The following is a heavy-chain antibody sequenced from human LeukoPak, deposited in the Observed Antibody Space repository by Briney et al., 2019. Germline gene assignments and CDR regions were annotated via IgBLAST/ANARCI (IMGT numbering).Heavy chain of an antibody. CDR1: GFTFDDYA. Sequence: PGRSLRLSCAASGFTFDDYAMHWVRQAPGKGLEWVSSISSSSSYIYYADSVKGRFTISRDNAKNSLYLQMNSLRAEDTAVYYCARYCSSTSCYLPFAFDIWGQGTMVTVSS. CDR2: ISSSSSYI. D-gene: IGHD2-2*01. CDR3: ARYCSSTSCYLPFAFDI. J-gene: IGHJ3*02. V-gene: IGHV3-21*01.